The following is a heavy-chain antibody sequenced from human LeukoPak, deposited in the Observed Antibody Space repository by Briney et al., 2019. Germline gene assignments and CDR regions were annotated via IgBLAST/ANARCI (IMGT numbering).Heavy chain of an antibody. Sequence: GGSLKLSCAASGFTFSTYSMNWVRQAPGKGLEWVSYISSGSVTIYADSVKGRFTISRDNAKNSLYLQMNSLRDEDTAVYYCARDSRDGYNDHPFCYWGQGTLVTVSS. CDR2: ISSGSVTI. CDR3: ARDSRDGYNDHPFCY. V-gene: IGHV3-48*02. D-gene: IGHD5-24*01. J-gene: IGHJ4*02. CDR1: GFTFSTYS.